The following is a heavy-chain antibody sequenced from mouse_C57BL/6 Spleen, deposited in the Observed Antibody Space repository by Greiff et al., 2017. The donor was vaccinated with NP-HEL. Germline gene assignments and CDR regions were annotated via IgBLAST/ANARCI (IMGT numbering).Heavy chain of an antibody. CDR2: IYPSDSET. D-gene: IGHD1-1*01. J-gene: IGHJ3*01. CDR3: ARDYYGSSGFAY. V-gene: IGHV1-61*01. Sequence: QVHVKQPGAELVRPGSSVKLSCKASGYTFTSYWMDWVKQRPGQGLEWIGNIYPSDSETHYNQKFKDKATLTVDKSSSTAYMQLSSLTSEDSAVYYCARDYYGSSGFAYWGQGTLVTVSA. CDR1: GYTFTSYW.